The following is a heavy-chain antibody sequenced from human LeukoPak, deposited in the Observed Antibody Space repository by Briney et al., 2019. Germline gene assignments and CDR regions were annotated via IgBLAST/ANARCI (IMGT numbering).Heavy chain of an antibody. CDR3: ARDRGYSTFDY. Sequence: PGGSLRLSCAASGFSFSTSTMNWVRQAPGKGLEWVANIKEDGSEINYVDSVKGRFTISRDNAKNSLYLQMNSLRVDDTAVYYCARDRGYSTFDYWGQGTLVTVSS. V-gene: IGHV3-7*01. CDR2: IKEDGSEI. J-gene: IGHJ4*02. D-gene: IGHD4-23*01. CDR1: GFSFSTST.